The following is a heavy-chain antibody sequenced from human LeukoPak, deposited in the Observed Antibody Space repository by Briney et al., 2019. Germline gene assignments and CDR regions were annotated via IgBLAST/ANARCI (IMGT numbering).Heavy chain of an antibody. J-gene: IGHJ4*02. Sequence: GGSLRLSCAASGFTFSSYGMHWVRQAPGKGLEWVAVISYDGSNKYYADSVKGRFTISRDNSKNTLYLQMNSLRAEDTAVYYCARGVTPLLWFGSFDYWGQGTLVTVSS. D-gene: IGHD3-10*01. V-gene: IGHV3-30*03. CDR1: GFTFSSYG. CDR3: ARGVTPLLWFGSFDY. CDR2: ISYDGSNK.